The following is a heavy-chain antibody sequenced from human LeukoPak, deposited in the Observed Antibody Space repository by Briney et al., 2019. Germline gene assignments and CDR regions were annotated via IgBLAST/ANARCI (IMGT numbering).Heavy chain of an antibody. CDR2: IYPGDSDT. V-gene: IGHV5-51*01. CDR1: ECSFSNYW. Sequence: GESLKISCKGSECSFSNYWIGWVRQMPGKGLEWMGVIYPGDSDTRYSPSFQGQVTISADKSISTAYLQWSSLKASDTAMYYCARTYCGGDCYPTHFDYWGQGTLVTVSS. CDR3: ARTYCGGDCYPTHFDY. J-gene: IGHJ4*02. D-gene: IGHD2-21*02.